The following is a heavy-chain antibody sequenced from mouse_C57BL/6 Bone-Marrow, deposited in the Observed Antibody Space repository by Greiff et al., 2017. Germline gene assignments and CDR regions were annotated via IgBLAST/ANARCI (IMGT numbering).Heavy chain of an antibody. CDR1: GYTFTSYG. J-gene: IGHJ2*01. CDR2: IYPRSGNT. Sequence: VKLQESGAELARPGASVKLSCKASGYTFTSYGISWVKQRTGQGLEWIGEIYPRSGNTYYNEKFKGKATLTADKSSSTAYMELRSLTSEDSAVYFCARWFYYGNSLDYWGQGTTLTVSS. V-gene: IGHV1-81*01. CDR3: ARWFYYGNSLDY. D-gene: IGHD2-1*01.